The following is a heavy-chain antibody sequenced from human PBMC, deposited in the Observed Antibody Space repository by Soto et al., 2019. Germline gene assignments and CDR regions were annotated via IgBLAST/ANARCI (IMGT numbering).Heavy chain of an antibody. CDR2: IYWNDDK. Sequence: QITLKESGPTLVKPTQTLTLTCTFSGFSLSSSGVAVGWFRLPPGKALEWLALIYWNDDKRYSPSPRSSLTITRDTSKNQVVLTMTNLDPVDTATYYCAHMSSTVTTGYFDFWGQGTLVTVSS. CDR1: GFSLSSSGVA. CDR3: AHMSSTVTTGYFDF. V-gene: IGHV2-5*01. D-gene: IGHD4-17*01. J-gene: IGHJ4*02.